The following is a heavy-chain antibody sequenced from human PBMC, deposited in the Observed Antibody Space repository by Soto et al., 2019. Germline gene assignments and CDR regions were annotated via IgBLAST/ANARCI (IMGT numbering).Heavy chain of an antibody. D-gene: IGHD2-21*02. V-gene: IGHV4-4*07. J-gene: IGHJ5*02. Sequence: PSETLSLTCTVSCGSITDYSWVWIRQPAGKGLEWIGRIFSSGSTNYNPSLKGRITMSLDTSKNQSSLKLNSATATDTAVYFCARDQGVVVTADNWFDPWGQGILVTVSS. CDR1: CGSITDYS. CDR3: ARDQGVVVTADNWFDP. CDR2: IFSSGST.